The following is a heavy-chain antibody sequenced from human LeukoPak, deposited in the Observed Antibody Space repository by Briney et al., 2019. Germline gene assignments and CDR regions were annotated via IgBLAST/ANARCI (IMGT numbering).Heavy chain of an antibody. CDR3: ARETGRGYGSGSYYDY. V-gene: IGHV1-2*04. J-gene: IGHJ4*02. CDR1: GYTFTGYY. CDR2: INPNSGGT. Sequence: ASVKVSCKPSGYTFTGYYMHWVRQAPGQGLEWMGWINPNSGGTNYAQKFQGWSTMTRDTSISTAYMELSRLRSDDKAVYYCARETGRGYGSGSYYDYWGQGTLVTVSS. D-gene: IGHD3-10*01.